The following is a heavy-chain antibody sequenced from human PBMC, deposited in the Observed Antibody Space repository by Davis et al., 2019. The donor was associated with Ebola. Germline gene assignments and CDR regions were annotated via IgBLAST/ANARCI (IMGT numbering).Heavy chain of an antibody. CDR3: VKASFSNHENF. CDR2: ISPNSLTI. J-gene: IGHJ4*02. Sequence: PGGSLRLSCVGSGFVFSDYSMNWVRHAPGKGLEWVSYISPNSLTIRSADSVKGRFTISRDNVKNSLSLQMNDLRDEDSAVYYCVKASFSNHENFWGQGTLVTVSS. CDR1: GFVFSDYS. D-gene: IGHD2/OR15-2a*01. V-gene: IGHV3-48*02.